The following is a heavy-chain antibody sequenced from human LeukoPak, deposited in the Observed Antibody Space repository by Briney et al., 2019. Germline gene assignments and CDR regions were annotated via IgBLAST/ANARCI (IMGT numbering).Heavy chain of an antibody. J-gene: IGHJ4*02. CDR3: ARDYCSGGSCYSGGVYFDY. D-gene: IGHD2-15*01. CDR2: ISSNGGST. Sequence: PGGSLRLSCAASGFTFSSYAMHWVRQAPGKGLEYVSAISSNGGSTYYANSVKGRFTISRDNSKNTLYLQMGSLRAEDMAVYYCARDYCSGGSCYSGGVYFDYWGQGTLVTVLS. V-gene: IGHV3-64*01. CDR1: GFTFSSYA.